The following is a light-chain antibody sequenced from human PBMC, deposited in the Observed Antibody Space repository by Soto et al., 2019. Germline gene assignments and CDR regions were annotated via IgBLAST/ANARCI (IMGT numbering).Light chain of an antibody. Sequence: NFMLTQLHSVSESPGKTVTISCTGSSGSIASNYVQWFQQRPGSAPTTMISKNNQRPSGVPDRFSGSIDSSSNSASLTISGLKTEDEADYYCQSYDSTSQVFGGGTKLTVL. V-gene: IGLV6-57*02. J-gene: IGLJ3*02. CDR1: SGSIASNY. CDR3: QSYDSTSQV. CDR2: KNN.